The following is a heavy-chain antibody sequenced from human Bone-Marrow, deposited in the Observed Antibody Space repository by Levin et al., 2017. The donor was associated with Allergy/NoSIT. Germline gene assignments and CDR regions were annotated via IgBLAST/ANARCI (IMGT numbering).Heavy chain of an antibody. CDR3: ARERIEAGDNRDNWFDP. CDR1: GFTFSSYA. J-gene: IGHJ5*02. CDR2: ISGSGGST. V-gene: IGHV3-23*01. D-gene: IGHD7-27*01. Sequence: GESLKISCAASGFTFSSYAMSWVRQAPGKGLEWVSAISGSGGSTYYADSVKGRFTISRDNSKNTLYLQMNSLRAEDTAVYYCARERIEAGDNRDNWFDPWGQGTLVTVSS.